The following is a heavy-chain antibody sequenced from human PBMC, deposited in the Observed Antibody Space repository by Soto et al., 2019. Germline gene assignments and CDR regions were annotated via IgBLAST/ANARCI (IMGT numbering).Heavy chain of an antibody. D-gene: IGHD2-2*01. V-gene: IGHV1-18*01. J-gene: IGHJ5*02. CDR2: ISASTGKT. CDR3: ARVEAAMSGHWFDP. Sequence: GPDVKKPGASVKVSCKASGYPFTSYGFSWVRQAPGQGLEWMGWISASTGKTNYEQKFQGRVTMTTDRSTTTAFMELRSLRSDDTAVYFCARVEAAMSGHWFDPWGQGTLVTVSS. CDR1: GYPFTSYG.